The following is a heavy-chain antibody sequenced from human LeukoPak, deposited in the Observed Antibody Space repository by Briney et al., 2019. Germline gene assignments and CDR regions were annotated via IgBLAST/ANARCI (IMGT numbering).Heavy chain of an antibody. CDR1: GGSFSGYY. CDR2: INHSGST. V-gene: IGHV4-34*01. CDR3: AREWYYDILTGYYRSAFDY. Sequence: PSETLFLTCAVYGGSFSGYYWSWIRQPPGKGLEWIGEINHSGSTNYNPSLKSRVTISVDTSKNQFSLKLSSVTAADTAVYYCAREWYYDILTGYYRSAFDYWGQGTLVTVSS. J-gene: IGHJ4*02. D-gene: IGHD3-9*01.